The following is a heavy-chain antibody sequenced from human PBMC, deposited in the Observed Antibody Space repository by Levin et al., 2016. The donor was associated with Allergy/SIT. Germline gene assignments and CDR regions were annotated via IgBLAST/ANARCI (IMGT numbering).Heavy chain of an antibody. D-gene: IGHD1-7*01. CDR1: GGSISSGSYY. J-gene: IGHJ4*02. CDR3: ARGRITGTTDY. V-gene: IGHV4-61*02. CDR2: IYTSGST. Sequence: SETLSLTCTVSGGSISSGSYYWSWIRQPAGKGLEWIGRIYTSGSTNYNPSLKSRVTISVDTSKNQFSLKLSSVTAADTAVYYCARGRITGTTDYWGQGTLVTVSS.